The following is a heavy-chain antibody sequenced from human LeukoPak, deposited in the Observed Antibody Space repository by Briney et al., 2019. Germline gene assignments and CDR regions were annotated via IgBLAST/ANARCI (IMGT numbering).Heavy chain of an antibody. CDR2: IYYSGST. CDR1: GGSISSYY. CDR3: ARDGGSGAFDI. D-gene: IGHD3-16*01. J-gene: IGHJ3*02. V-gene: IGHV4-59*01. Sequence: PSETLSLTCTVSGGSISSYYWSWIRQPAGKGLEWIGYIYYSGSTNYNTSLKSRVTISVDTSKNQFSLKLSSVTAADTAVYYCARDGGSGAFDIWGQGTMVTVSS.